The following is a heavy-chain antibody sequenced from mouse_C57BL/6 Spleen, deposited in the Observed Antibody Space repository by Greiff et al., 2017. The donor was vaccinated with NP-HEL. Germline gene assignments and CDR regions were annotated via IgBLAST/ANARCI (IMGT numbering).Heavy chain of an antibody. CDR3: ARPYDYDGKWFAY. CDR2: INPSSGYT. CDR1: GYTFTSYW. J-gene: IGHJ3*01. D-gene: IGHD2-4*01. V-gene: IGHV1-7*01. Sequence: VQLQQSGAELAKPGASVKLSCKASGYTFTSYWMHWVKQRPGQGLEWIGYINPSSGYTKYNQKFKDKATLTADKSSSTAYMQLSSLTYEDSAVYYCARPYDYDGKWFAYWGQRTLVTVSA.